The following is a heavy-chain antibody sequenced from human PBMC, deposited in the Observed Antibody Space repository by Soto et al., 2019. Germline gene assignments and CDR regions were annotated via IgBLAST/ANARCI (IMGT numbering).Heavy chain of an antibody. CDR1: GFVFSASA. CDR2: IRSEAHSYAT. V-gene: IGHV3-73*01. D-gene: IGHD3-9*01. J-gene: IGHJ4*02. Sequence: PGGSLRLSCAASGFVFSASAMHWVRQAPGKRPEWVGRIRSEAHSYATGYSASLKGRFTISRDDSKNTAYLQMTGLETGDTAVYYCARYDTFDYWGQGTQVTVS. CDR3: ARYDTFDY.